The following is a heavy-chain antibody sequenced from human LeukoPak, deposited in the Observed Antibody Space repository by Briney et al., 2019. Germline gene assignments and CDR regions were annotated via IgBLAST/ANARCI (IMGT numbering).Heavy chain of an antibody. CDR2: ISYDGSNK. Sequence: GRSLRLSCAASGFTFSSYAMHWVRQAPGKRLEWVAVISYDGSNKYYADSVKGRFTISRDNSKNTLYLQMNSLRAEDTAVYYCAREGFGELLLSYFDYWGQGTLVTVSS. J-gene: IGHJ4*02. D-gene: IGHD3-10*01. V-gene: IGHV3-30*04. CDR3: AREGFGELLLSYFDY. CDR1: GFTFSSYA.